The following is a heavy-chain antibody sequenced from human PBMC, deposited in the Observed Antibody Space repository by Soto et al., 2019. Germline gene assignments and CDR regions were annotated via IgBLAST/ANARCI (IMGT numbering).Heavy chain of an antibody. V-gene: IGHV3-43*01. CDR3: ARRTGSDAFDI. CDR1: GFTFDDYT. CDR2: ISWDGGST. J-gene: IGHJ3*02. D-gene: IGHD6-6*01. Sequence: GGSLRLSCAASGFTFDDYTMHWVRQAPGKGLEWVSLISWDGGSTYYADSVKGRFTISRDNSKNSLYLQMNSLRTEDTALYYCARRTGSDAFDIWGQGTMVTVSS.